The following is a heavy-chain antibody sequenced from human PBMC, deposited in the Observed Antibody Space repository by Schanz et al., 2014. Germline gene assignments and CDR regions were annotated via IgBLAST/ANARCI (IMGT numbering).Heavy chain of an antibody. D-gene: IGHD3-10*01. Sequence: VQLVESGGGVVQPGRSLRLSCAASGFTFSSYAMHWVRQAPGKGLEWVSSISPGGTNTYYADSVKGRFTLSRDNSKNTLYLQMNSLIVEDTAVYYCAKEGTVVSGSPRDYWGRGTLVTVSS. CDR1: GFTFSSYA. CDR2: ISPGGTNT. CDR3: AKEGTVVSGSPRDY. J-gene: IGHJ4*02. V-gene: IGHV3-23*04.